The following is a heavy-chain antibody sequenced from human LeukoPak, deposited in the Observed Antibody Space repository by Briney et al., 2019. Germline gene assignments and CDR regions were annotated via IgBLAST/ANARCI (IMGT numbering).Heavy chain of an antibody. Sequence: ASVKVSCKASGYTFTGYYMLWVRQAPGQGLEWMGWINPNSGGTNYAQKFQGRVTMTRDTSISTAYMELSRLRSDDTAVYYCARGRITRVRGVPFGVGYWFDPWGQGTLVTVSS. J-gene: IGHJ5*02. CDR2: INPNSGGT. D-gene: IGHD3-10*01. V-gene: IGHV1-2*02. CDR3: ARGRITRVRGVPFGVGYWFDP. CDR1: GYTFTGYY.